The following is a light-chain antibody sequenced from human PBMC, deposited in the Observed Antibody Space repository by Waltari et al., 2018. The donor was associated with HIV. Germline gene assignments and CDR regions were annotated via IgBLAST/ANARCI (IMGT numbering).Light chain of an antibody. V-gene: IGLV1-51*01. J-gene: IGLJ3*02. Sequence: QSVLTQPPSVSAAPGQKVTISCSGSSSNIGKNFVSWYKQLPGTAPKLLIYDNNKPASGIPDRFSGSKSGTSATLGITGLQTGDEADYYCGTWDSSLSGVVFGGGTKLTVL. CDR2: DNN. CDR1: SSNIGKNF. CDR3: GTWDSSLSGVV.